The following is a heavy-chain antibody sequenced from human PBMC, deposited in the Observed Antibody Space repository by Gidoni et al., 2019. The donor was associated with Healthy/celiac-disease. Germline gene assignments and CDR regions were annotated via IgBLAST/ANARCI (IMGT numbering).Heavy chain of an antibody. D-gene: IGHD6-19*01. V-gene: IGHV3-23*01. CDR2: ISGSGGST. CDR1: GFPFSSYA. Sequence: EVQLLESGGGLVQPGGSLRLSCAASGFPFSSYAMSWVRQAPGKGLEWVSAISGSGGSTYYADSVKGRFTISRDNSKNTLYLQMNSLRAEDTAVYYCAKALREYSSGGASDYWGQGTLVTVSS. CDR3: AKALREYSSGGASDY. J-gene: IGHJ4*02.